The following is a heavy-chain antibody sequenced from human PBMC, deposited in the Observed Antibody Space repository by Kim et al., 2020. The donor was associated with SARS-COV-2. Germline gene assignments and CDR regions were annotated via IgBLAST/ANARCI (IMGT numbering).Heavy chain of an antibody. J-gene: IGHJ4*01. CDR1: GFPFSGYV. V-gene: IGHV3-30*18. CDR2: ISNDGREK. D-gene: IGHD5-18*01. CDR3: AKNGYSYGLTYLGYYFD. Sequence: GGSLRLSCVVSGFPFSGYVMHWVRQAPGKGLEWVAVISNDGREKYTADSVKGRFIISRDNSKNTLFLQMNSLGPEDTAMYYCAKNGYSYGLTYLGYYFD.